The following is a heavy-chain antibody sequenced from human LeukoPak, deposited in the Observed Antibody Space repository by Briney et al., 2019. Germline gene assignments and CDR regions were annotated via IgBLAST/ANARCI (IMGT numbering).Heavy chain of an antibody. D-gene: IGHD3-10*01. CDR2: IYPGDSDT. CDR3: ARHGVAYYGSGSYPPSDY. J-gene: IGHJ4*02. V-gene: IGHV5-51*01. Sequence: GESLKISCKGSGYSFTSYWIGWVRQMPGKGLEWMGIIYPGDSDTRYSPSFQGQVTISADKSISTAYLQWSSLKASDTAMYYCARHGVAYYGSGSYPPSDYWGQGTLVTVSS. CDR1: GYSFTSYW.